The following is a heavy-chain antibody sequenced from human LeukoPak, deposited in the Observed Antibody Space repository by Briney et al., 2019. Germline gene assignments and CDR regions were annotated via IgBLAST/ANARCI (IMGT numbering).Heavy chain of an antibody. D-gene: IGHD6-19*01. CDR3: AKCRSGWLASSTGSVDY. V-gene: IGHV3-23*01. J-gene: IGHJ4*02. CDR1: GFTFSSYA. Sequence: GGSLRLSCAASGFTFSSYAMSWVRRAPGKGLEWVSAISGSGGGTYYADSVKGRFTISRDNSKNTLYLQMNSLRAEDTAVYYCAKCRSGWLASSTGSVDYWGQGTLVTVSS. CDR2: ISGSGGGT.